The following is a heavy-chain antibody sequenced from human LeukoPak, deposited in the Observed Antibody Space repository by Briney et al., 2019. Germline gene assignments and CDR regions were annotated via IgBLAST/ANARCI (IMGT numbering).Heavy chain of an antibody. D-gene: IGHD2-2*01. Sequence: SETLSLTCAVFGGSFSGYYWSWIRQPPGKGLGWIGEINHSGSHNYHPSLKSRVTISVDTSTNQCSLKLSSVTAADTAVYYCASYDCSSTSCYDYWGQGTLVTVSS. V-gene: IGHV4-34*01. CDR3: ASYDCSSTSCYDY. CDR2: INHSGSH. J-gene: IGHJ4*02. CDR1: GGSFSGYY.